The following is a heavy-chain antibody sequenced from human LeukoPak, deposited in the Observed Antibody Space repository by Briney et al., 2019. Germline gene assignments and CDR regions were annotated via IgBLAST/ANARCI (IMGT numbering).Heavy chain of an antibody. CDR3: ARDAGITGTTDLDY. V-gene: IGHV3-21*01. CDR2: ISSSSGYI. CDR1: GFTFSSYS. Sequence: GGSLRLSCAASGFTFSSYSMHWVRQAPGKGLEWVSFISSSSGYIYYADSVKGRFTISRDNAKNSLYLQMNSLRGEDTAVYYCARDAGITGTTDLDYWGQGTLVTVSS. D-gene: IGHD1-7*01. J-gene: IGHJ4*02.